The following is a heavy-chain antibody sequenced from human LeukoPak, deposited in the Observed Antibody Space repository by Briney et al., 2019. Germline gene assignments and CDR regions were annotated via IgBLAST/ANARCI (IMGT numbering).Heavy chain of an antibody. Sequence: ASVKVSCKASGYTFTGYYMHWVRKVPAHGLEFMGCIHPNSAGTNYAQKFQGRVTMTGNTSISTAYMELSRLRSDDTAVYYCARAPCGFDYWGQGTPVTVSS. CDR3: ARAPCGFDY. CDR1: GYTFTGYY. J-gene: IGHJ4*02. CDR2: IHPNSAGT. V-gene: IGHV1-2*02.